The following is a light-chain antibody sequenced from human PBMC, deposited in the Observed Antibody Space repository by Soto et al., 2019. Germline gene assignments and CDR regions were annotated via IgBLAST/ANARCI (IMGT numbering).Light chain of an antibody. CDR1: QSVGSW. CDR2: KAS. J-gene: IGKJ1*01. CDR3: QQYSGNSGT. Sequence: DIQMTQSPSTLSASVGDRVMITCRASQSVGSWLAWYQQKPGKAPRLLISKASSLKTGVPSRFSGSGSGTEFTLTISNLQPDDFATYYCQQYSGNSGTFGQGTKVDIK. V-gene: IGKV1-5*03.